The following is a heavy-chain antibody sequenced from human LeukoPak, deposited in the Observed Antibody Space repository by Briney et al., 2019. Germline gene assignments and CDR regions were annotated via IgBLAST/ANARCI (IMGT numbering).Heavy chain of an antibody. CDR3: AKNEDLTYYYGSGSYYGWFDP. J-gene: IGHJ5*02. CDR2: ISGSGGST. CDR1: GFTFSSYA. V-gene: IGHV3-23*01. Sequence: GGSLRPSCAASGFTFSSYAMSWVRQAPGKGLEWVSAISGSGGSTYYADSVKGRFTISRDNSKNTLYLQMNSLRAEDTAVYYCAKNEDLTYYYGSGSYYGWFDPWGQGTLVTVSS. D-gene: IGHD3-10*01.